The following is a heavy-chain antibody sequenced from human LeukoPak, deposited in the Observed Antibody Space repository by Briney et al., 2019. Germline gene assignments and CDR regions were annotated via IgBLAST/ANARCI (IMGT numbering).Heavy chain of an antibody. CDR3: AAGLGESSGYYYVFGLS. J-gene: IGHJ5*02. Sequence: ASVKVSCKASGFTFTSSAVQWVRQARGQRLEWIGWTVVGSGNTNYAQKFQERVTITRDMSTSTAYVELSSLRSEDTAVYYCAAGLGESSGYYYVFGLSWGQGTLVTVSS. CDR2: TVVGSGNT. D-gene: IGHD3-22*01. CDR1: GFTFTSSA. V-gene: IGHV1-58*01.